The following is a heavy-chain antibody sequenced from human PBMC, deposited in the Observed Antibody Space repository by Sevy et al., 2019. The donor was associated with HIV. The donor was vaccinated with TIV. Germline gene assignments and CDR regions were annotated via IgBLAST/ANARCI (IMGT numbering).Heavy chain of an antibody. J-gene: IGHJ4*02. D-gene: IGHD6-6*01. CDR1: GFTFDDYT. Sequence: GGSLRLSCAASGFTFDDYTMHWVRQALGKGLEWVSLISWDGGSTYYADSVKGRFTISRDNSKNSLYLQMNSLRTEDTALYYCAKLWGSSSGPDYWGQGTLVTVSS. V-gene: IGHV3-43*01. CDR2: ISWDGGST. CDR3: AKLWGSSSGPDY.